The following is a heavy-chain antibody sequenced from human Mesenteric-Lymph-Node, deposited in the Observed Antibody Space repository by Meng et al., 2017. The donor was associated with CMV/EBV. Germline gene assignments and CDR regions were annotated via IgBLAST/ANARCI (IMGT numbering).Heavy chain of an antibody. CDR3: ARTGGSLAYSGMDV. J-gene: IGHJ6*02. D-gene: IGHD3-10*01. CDR1: GGSLSGYY. CDR2: INYSGST. V-gene: IGHV4-34*01. Sequence: CSVYGGSLSGYYWSWIRQPPGKGLECIGEINYSGSTGYNPSLTSRVTISVDTSKNQFSLHLTSVTAADTAVYSCARTGGSLAYSGMDVWGQGTLVTVSS.